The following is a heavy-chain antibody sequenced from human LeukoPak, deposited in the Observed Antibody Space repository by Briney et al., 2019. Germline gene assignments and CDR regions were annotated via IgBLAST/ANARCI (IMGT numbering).Heavy chain of an antibody. D-gene: IGHD2-2*01. J-gene: IGHJ4*02. V-gene: IGHV3-30*04. CDR2: ISYAGSNK. CDR1: GFTFTSDA. Sequence: PGGSLRLSCVASGFTFTSDAMNWVRQAPGKGLEWVAGISYAGSNKYYADSVKGRFTISRDNSKNTLYLQMNSLRAEDTAVYYCAATYCSSTSCFRYYFDYWGQGTLVTVSS. CDR3: AATYCSSTSCFRYYFDY.